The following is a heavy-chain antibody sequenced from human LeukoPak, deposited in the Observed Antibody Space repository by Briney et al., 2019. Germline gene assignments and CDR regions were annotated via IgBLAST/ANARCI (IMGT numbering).Heavy chain of an antibody. CDR3: ARDRIPSWYYYLDV. V-gene: IGHV1-2*02. J-gene: IGHJ6*03. Sequence: ASVTVSFTAAGSTFTVNCMHWVRQGPGPGLEWLGWINPNSGGTSYAQKFQRRVTMTRDTSISTAYMELSRLRSDDAAVYYCARDRIPSWYYYLDVWGKGTTVTVSS. D-gene: IGHD2-15*01. CDR2: INPNSGGT. CDR1: GSTFTVNC.